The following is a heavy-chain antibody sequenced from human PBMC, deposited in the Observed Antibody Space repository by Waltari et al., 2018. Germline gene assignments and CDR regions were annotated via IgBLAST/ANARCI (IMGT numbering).Heavy chain of an antibody. V-gene: IGHV4-4*02. Sequence: SWVRQPPGKGLEGIGQISGEERTNYNPSLESRVTISMDTSNRQFSLKVSYATAADTAGYYCARDRGRGLYLDSWGQGTLVTVAP. J-gene: IGHJ4*02. D-gene: IGHD2-15*01. CDR3: ARDRGRGLYLDS. CDR2: ISGEERT.